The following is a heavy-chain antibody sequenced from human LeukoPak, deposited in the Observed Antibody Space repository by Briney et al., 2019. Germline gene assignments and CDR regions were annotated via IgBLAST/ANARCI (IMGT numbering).Heavy chain of an antibody. CDR1: DFTFSSYA. J-gene: IGHJ4*02. CDR3: AKTRSGYSGFDPVFDY. CDR2: ISGGGDSS. D-gene: IGHD5-12*01. V-gene: IGHV3-23*01. Sequence: GGSLRLSCAASDFTFSSYAMSWVRQTPGRGLEWVSTISGGGDSSYYADSVKGRFTISRDNSKNTLFLQMNSLRAEDTAVYYCAKTRSGYSGFDPVFDYWGQGTLVTVSS.